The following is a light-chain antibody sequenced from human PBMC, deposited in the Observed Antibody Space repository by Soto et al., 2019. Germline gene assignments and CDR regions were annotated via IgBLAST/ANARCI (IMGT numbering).Light chain of an antibody. V-gene: IGKV1-5*01. CDR1: QSIGRW. CDR3: QHYYSYWT. Sequence: DIQMTQSPSTLSASIGDRVTITCRASQSIGRWLAWYQQKPGKAPKLLIFDASTLENGVPARFSGSRSGPESSLTIRSLQPDDFATYYCQHYYSYWTFGQGTKVDIK. J-gene: IGKJ1*01. CDR2: DAS.